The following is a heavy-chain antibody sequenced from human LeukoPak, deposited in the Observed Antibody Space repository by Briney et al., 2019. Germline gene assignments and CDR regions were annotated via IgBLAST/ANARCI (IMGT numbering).Heavy chain of an antibody. V-gene: IGHV1-18*01. Sequence: ASVKVSCKASGYTFSSYGISWVRQAPGQGLEWMGWINNYSGNTNYAQNLQGRVTLTTDTSTSTAYMELRSLRSDDTAVYYCARQPWGIPAGYWGQGTLVTVSS. CDR2: INNYSGNT. J-gene: IGHJ4*02. CDR3: ARQPWGIPAGY. D-gene: IGHD6-13*01. CDR1: GYTFSSYG.